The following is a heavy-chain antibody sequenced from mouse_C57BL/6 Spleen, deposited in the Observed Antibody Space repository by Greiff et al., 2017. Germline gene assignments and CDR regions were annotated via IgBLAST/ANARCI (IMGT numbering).Heavy chain of an antibody. Sequence: QVQLKESGAELAKPGASVKLSCKASGYTFTSYWMHWVKQRPGQGLEWIGYINPSSGYTKYNQKFKDKATLTADKSSSTAYMQLSSLTYEDSAVYYCARLTTVVDWYFDVWGTGTTVTVSS. D-gene: IGHD1-1*01. CDR3: ARLTTVVDWYFDV. CDR1: GYTFTSYW. J-gene: IGHJ1*03. CDR2: INPSSGYT. V-gene: IGHV1-7*01.